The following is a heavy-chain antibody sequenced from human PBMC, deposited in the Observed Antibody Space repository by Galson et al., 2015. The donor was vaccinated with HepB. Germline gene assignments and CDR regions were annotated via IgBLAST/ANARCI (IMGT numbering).Heavy chain of an antibody. J-gene: IGHJ6*02. CDR3: AREVRIAAAGYYYYCYGMDV. CDR2: IYYSGST. D-gene: IGHD6-13*01. Sequence: TLSLTCTVSGGSISSGGYYWSWIRQHPGKGLEWIGYIYYSGSTYYNPSLKSRVTISVDTSKNQFSLKLSSVTAADTAVYYCAREVRIAAAGYYYYCYGMDVWGQGTTVTVSS. CDR1: GGSISSGGYY. V-gene: IGHV4-31*02.